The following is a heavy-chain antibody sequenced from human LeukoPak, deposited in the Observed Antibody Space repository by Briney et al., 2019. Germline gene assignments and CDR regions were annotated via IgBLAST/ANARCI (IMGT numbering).Heavy chain of an antibody. Sequence: ASVKVSCKASGYTFTSYYMHWVRQAPGQGLEWMGIINPSGGSTSYAQKFQGRVTMTRDMSTSTVYMELSSLRSGDTAVYYCASIGYSGYDLFDYWGQGTLVTVSS. CDR3: ASIGYSGYDLFDY. CDR2: INPSGGST. CDR1: GYTFTSYY. V-gene: IGHV1-46*01. D-gene: IGHD5-12*01. J-gene: IGHJ4*02.